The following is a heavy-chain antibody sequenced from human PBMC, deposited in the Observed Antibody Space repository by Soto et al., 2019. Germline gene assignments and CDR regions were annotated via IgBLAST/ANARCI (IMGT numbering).Heavy chain of an antibody. CDR2: INHSGST. CDR1: GGSFSGYY. D-gene: IGHD3-22*01. Sequence: LSLTCAVYGGSFSGYYWSWIRQPPGKGLEWIGEINHSGSTNYNPSLKSRVTISVDTSKNQFSLKLSSVTAADTAVYYCARNRIDYYDSSGYQNPRFDYWGQGTLVTVSS. J-gene: IGHJ4*02. V-gene: IGHV4-34*01. CDR3: ARNRIDYYDSSGYQNPRFDY.